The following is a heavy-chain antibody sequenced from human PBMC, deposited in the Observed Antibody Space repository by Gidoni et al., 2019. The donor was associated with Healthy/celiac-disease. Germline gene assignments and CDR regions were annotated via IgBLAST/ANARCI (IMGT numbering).Heavy chain of an antibody. CDR3: ARIGSRDYSSQFDP. D-gene: IGHD2-21*01. CDR2: IDWDDDK. Sequence: QVTLRESGPALVKPTQTLTLTCTFPGFSLSTSGMCVSWIRQPPGKALEWLALIDWDDDKYYSTSLKTRLTISKDTSKNQVVLTMTNMDPVDTATYYCARIGSRDYSSQFDPWGQGTLVTVSS. CDR1: GFSLSTSGMC. V-gene: IGHV2-70*01. J-gene: IGHJ5*02.